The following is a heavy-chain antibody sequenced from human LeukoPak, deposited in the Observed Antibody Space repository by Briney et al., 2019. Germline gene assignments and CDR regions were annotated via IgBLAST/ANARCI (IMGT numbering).Heavy chain of an antibody. V-gene: IGHV3-48*01. D-gene: IGHD3-16*01. CDR3: ARALGTKTA. CDR1: GFSFSSYT. CDR2: ISGTGSTK. Sequence: PGGSLRLSCAASGFSFSSYTMNWVRQAPGKGLEWISYISGTGSTKYYADSVKGRFTISRDNAQNSVYLQMDSLRAEDTAGYYCARALGTKTAWGQGTLVTVSS. J-gene: IGHJ4*02.